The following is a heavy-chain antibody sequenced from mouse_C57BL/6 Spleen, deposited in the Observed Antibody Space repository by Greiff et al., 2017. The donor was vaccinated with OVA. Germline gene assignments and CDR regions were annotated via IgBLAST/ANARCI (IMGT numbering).Heavy chain of an antibody. Sequence: EVQLQQSGAELVRPGASVKLSCTASGFNIKDDYMHWVKQRPEQGLEWIGWIDPENGDTEYASKFQGKATITADTSSNTAYLQLSSLTSEDTAVYYCTTVGGYYGGYAMDYWGQGTSVTVSS. V-gene: IGHV14-4*01. CDR2: IDPENGDT. J-gene: IGHJ4*01. CDR1: GFNIKDDY. CDR3: TTVGGYYGGYAMDY. D-gene: IGHD2-3*01.